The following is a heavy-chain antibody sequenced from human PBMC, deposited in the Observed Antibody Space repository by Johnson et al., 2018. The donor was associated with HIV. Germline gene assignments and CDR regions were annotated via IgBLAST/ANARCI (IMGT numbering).Heavy chain of an antibody. V-gene: IGHV3-9*01. J-gene: IGHJ3*02. Sequence: EVQVVESGGGLVQPGRSLRLSCAASGFNFGNYAMHWVRQAPGKGLEWVSGINGDRGDIAYVDSVKGRFTTSRDNAKNPLYLQVKILRAEDKDLNLCAKDNGIEGTSGDAFDIWGQGTMVTVSS. D-gene: IGHD2-2*01. CDR1: GFNFGNYA. CDR2: INGDRGDI. CDR3: AKDNGIEGTSGDAFDI.